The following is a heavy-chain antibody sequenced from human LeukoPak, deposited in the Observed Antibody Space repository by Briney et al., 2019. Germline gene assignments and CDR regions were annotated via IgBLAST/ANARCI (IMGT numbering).Heavy chain of an antibody. CDR1: GFTFSSYA. J-gene: IGHJ4*02. V-gene: IGHV3-30-3*01. CDR2: ISFDGTSK. CDR3: AREKNVRGGYGGYFDY. Sequence: GRSLRLSCAASGFTFSSYAIHWVRQAPGKGLEWVAVISFDGTSKYYPDSVKGQFTISRDNSKNTLYLQMNSLRAEDTAVYFCAREKNVRGGYGGYFDYWGQGTLASVSS. D-gene: IGHD5-12*01.